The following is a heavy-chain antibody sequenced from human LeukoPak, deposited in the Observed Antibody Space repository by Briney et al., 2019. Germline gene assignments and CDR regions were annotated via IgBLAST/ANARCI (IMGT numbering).Heavy chain of an antibody. D-gene: IGHD4-17*01. V-gene: IGHV3-48*03. J-gene: IGHJ4*02. CDR3: VRGTTTNYFDY. CDR1: GFTFRSYE. Sequence: PGGSLRLSCAASGFTFRSYEMSWVRQAPGKGLQWVSYINRSGDTKHYAYSVRGRFTVSRDNAKNSLFLQMNSLRDEDTAAYYCVRGTTTNYFDYWGQETLVTVSS. CDR2: INRSGDTK.